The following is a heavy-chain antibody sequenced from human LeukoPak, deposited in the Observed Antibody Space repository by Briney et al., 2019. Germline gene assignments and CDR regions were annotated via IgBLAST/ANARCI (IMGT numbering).Heavy chain of an antibody. Sequence: GGSLRLSCAASGFTFSSYHINWVRQAPGKGLEWVSAISGSGGSTYYADSVKGRFTIPRDNSKNTLYLQMNSLRAEDTAVYYCAKDSGDSEMATIVDYWGQGTLVTVSS. CDR3: AKDSGDSEMATIVDY. V-gene: IGHV3-23*01. J-gene: IGHJ4*02. CDR1: GFTFSSYH. CDR2: ISGSGGST. D-gene: IGHD5-24*01.